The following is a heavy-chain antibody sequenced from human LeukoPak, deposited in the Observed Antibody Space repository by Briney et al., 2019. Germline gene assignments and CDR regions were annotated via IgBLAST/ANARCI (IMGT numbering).Heavy chain of an antibody. CDR1: GFTFSSYS. J-gene: IGHJ3*02. CDR2: ISSSSSTI. D-gene: IGHD6-13*01. Sequence: GGSLRLSCAASGFTFSSYSMNWVRQAPGKGLEWVSYISSSSSTIYYADSVKGRFTISRDNAKNPLYLQMNSLRAEDTAVYYCARDSSIWNTFDMWGQGTMVTVSS. V-gene: IGHV3-48*04. CDR3: ARDSSIWNTFDM.